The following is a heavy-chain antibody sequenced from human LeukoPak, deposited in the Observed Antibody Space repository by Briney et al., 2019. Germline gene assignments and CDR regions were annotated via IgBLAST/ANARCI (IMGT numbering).Heavy chain of an antibody. Sequence: GGSLRLSCAASGFTFSSYWMHWVRQATGKGLEWVSAIGTAGDTYYPGSVKGRFTISRENAKNSLYLQMNSLRAGDTAVYYCARGQHPYSSNPFDYWGQGTLVTVSS. V-gene: IGHV3-13*01. D-gene: IGHD6-13*01. CDR2: IGTAGDT. CDR1: GFTFSSYW. J-gene: IGHJ4*02. CDR3: ARGQHPYSSNPFDY.